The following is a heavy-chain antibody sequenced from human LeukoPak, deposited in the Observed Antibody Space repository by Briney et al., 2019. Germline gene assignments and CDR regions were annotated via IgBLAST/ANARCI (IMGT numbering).Heavy chain of an antibody. CDR3: ARARRYCSSTSCYSDFHY. D-gene: IGHD2-2*01. CDR2: MNPNSGNT. Sequence: ASVKVSCKASGYTFTSYDIKWVRQATGQGLEWMGWMNPNSGNTGYAQKFQGRVTITRNTSISTAYMELSSLRSEDTAVYYCARARRYCSSTSCYSDFHYWGQGTLVTVSS. V-gene: IGHV1-8*03. J-gene: IGHJ4*02. CDR1: GYTFTSYD.